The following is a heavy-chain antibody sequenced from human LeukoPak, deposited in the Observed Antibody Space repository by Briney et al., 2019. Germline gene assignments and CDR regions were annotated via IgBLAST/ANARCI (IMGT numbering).Heavy chain of an antibody. CDR2: ISGSGGST. CDR1: GFTFSSHA. CDR3: AKDDYSGYDQTFDY. J-gene: IGHJ4*02. V-gene: IGHV3-23*01. Sequence: PGGSLRLSCAASGFTFSSHAMSWVRQAPGKGLEWVSAISGSGGSTYYADSVKGRFTISRDNSKNTLYLQMNSLRAEDAAVYYCAKDDYSGYDQTFDYWGQGTLVTVSS. D-gene: IGHD5-12*01.